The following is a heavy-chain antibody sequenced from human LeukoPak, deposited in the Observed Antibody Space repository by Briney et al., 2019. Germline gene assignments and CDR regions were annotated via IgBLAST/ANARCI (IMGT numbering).Heavy chain of an antibody. CDR2: MNPNSGNT. J-gene: IGHJ6*03. D-gene: IGHD3-10*01. CDR3: AVFPSEAYYYYYYMDV. CDR1: GYTFTSYG. V-gene: IGHV1-8*01. Sequence: GASVKVSCKASGYTFTSYGINWVRQATGQGLEWMGWMNPNSGNTGYAQKFQGRVTMTRNTSISTAYMEQSSLRSEDTAVYYCAVFPSEAYYYYYYMDVWGKGTTVTVSS.